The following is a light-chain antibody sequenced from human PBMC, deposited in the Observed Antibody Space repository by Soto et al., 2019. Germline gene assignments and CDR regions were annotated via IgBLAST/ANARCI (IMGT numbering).Light chain of an antibody. CDR3: QQYGSSPLT. J-gene: IGKJ4*01. CDR1: QTVNNNY. V-gene: IGKV3-20*01. Sequence: ELVLTQSPGTLSLSPGERATLSCRASQTVNNNYLAWYQQIPGQAPRLLISGASGRATGTPDRFSGSASGTDFTLTISRLEPEDFAVYYCQQYGSSPLTFGGGTKVGIK. CDR2: GAS.